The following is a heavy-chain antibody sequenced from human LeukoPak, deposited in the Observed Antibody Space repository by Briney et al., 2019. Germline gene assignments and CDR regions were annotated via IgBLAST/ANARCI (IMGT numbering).Heavy chain of an antibody. CDR3: ARDKGATHSFDY. Sequence: PGGSLRLSCAASGFTFDDYSMSWVRQAPGKGLEWVSLIYSGGSTYYADSVKGRFTISRDNSKNTLYLQMNSLRAEDTAVYYCARDKGATHSFDYWGQGTLVTVSS. CDR1: GFTFDDYS. V-gene: IGHV3-53*01. CDR2: IYSGGST. J-gene: IGHJ4*02. D-gene: IGHD1-26*01.